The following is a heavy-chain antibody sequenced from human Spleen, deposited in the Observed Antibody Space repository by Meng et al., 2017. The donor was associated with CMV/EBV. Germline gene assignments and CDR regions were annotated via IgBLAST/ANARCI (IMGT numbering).Heavy chain of an antibody. J-gene: IGHJ6*02. CDR1: GYSFTSYC. Sequence: GGSLRLSCKGAGYSFTSYCIGWLRQMPGKGLEWMGIIYPGDSDTRYSPSFQGQATISADKSISNAYLQWSSLNASDTAMYYCARLGSGYYTHYYYYGMDVWGQGTTVTVSS. V-gene: IGHV5-51*01. D-gene: IGHD3-3*01. CDR3: ARLGSGYYTHYYYYGMDV. CDR2: IYPGDSDT.